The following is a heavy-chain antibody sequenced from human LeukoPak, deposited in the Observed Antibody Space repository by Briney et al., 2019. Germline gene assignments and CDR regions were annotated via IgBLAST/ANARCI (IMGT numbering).Heavy chain of an antibody. D-gene: IGHD2-15*01. Sequence: GGSLRLSCAASGFIFSSYGMHWVRQAPGKGLEWVAFIRYDGNNKYDADSVKGRFTIPRDNSKNTLYLQMNSLRPEDTAVYYCAKLLAASILTAFDIWGQGTMVTVSS. J-gene: IGHJ3*02. CDR2: IRYDGNNK. CDR3: AKLLAASILTAFDI. CDR1: GFIFSSYG. V-gene: IGHV3-30*02.